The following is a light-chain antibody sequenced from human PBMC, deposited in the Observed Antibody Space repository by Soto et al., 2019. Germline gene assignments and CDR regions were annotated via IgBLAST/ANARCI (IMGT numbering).Light chain of an antibody. CDR1: SSDIGGYNS. CDR2: EVT. CDR3: TSYTPIVTLGSV. Sequence: QAVLTQPAPLSGSPGQAITISRPGNSSDIGGYNSVSWYQQHPGRAPRLIIYEVTNRPSGVSNRFSASKSGNTASLTISGLQAEDEADYYCTSYTPIVTLGSVFGTGTKVTVL. V-gene: IGLV2-14*01. J-gene: IGLJ1*01.